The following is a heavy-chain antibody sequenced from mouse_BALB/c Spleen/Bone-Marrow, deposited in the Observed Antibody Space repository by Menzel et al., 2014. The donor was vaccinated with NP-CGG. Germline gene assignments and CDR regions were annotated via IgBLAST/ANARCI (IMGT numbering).Heavy chain of an antibody. CDR1: GFNIKDTY. J-gene: IGHJ1*01. CDR3: ARGGTTARWYFDV. D-gene: IGHD1-2*01. Sequence: VQLQQPGAELVKPGASVKLSCTASGFNIKDTYMHWVKQRPEQGLEWIGRIDPANGNTKYDPKFQGKATITADTSSNTACLQLSSLTSEDTAVYYCARGGTTARWYFDVWGAGTTVTVSS. V-gene: IGHV14-3*02. CDR2: IDPANGNT.